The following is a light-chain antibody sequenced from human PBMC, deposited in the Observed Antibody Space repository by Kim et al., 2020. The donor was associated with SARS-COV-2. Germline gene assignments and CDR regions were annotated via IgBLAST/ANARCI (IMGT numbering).Light chain of an antibody. CDR2: YDS. V-gene: IGLV3-21*04. CDR3: QVWHSSSDHV. CDR1: NIACKR. J-gene: IGLJ6*01. Sequence: VAPGKPARITCGGHNIACKRVTRYQQTPGQAPVLAIYYDSDRPSGIPGRFSGSNSGNTATLTISRVEAGDEAYYSCQVWHSSSDHVFGSGTKVTVL.